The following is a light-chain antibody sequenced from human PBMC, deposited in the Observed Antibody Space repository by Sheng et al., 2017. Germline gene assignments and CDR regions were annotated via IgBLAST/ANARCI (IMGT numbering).Light chain of an antibody. CDR3: GAWDTSLSIGV. CDR2: ENN. J-gene: IGLJ2*01. Sequence: QSVLTQPPSVSAAPGQKVTISCSGSSSNIGINYVSWYQQLPGTAPKLLIYENNKRPSGIPDRFSGSKSGTSATLGITGLQTGDEADYFCGAWDTSLSIGVFGGGTKLTVL. CDR1: SSNIGINY. V-gene: IGLV1-51*02.